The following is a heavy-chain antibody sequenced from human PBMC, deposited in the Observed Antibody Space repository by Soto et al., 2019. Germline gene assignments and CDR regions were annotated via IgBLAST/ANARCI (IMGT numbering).Heavy chain of an antibody. D-gene: IGHD3-22*01. Sequence: PGGSLRLSCAASGFTFSSYGMHWVRQAPGKGLEWVAVISYDGSSKYYADSVKGRFTISRDNSKNTLYLQMNSLRAEDTAVYYCASDGYDSSGYPLDYWGQGTLVTVSS. J-gene: IGHJ4*02. CDR2: ISYDGSSK. V-gene: IGHV3-30*03. CDR3: ASDGYDSSGYPLDY. CDR1: GFTFSSYG.